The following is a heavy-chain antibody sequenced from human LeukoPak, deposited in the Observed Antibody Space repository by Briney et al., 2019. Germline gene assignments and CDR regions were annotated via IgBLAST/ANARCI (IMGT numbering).Heavy chain of an antibody. CDR1: GFTFSSHG. J-gene: IGHJ4*02. CDR2: IRYDGSKK. V-gene: IGHV3-30*02. Sequence: PGGSLRLSCAASGFTFSSHGMHWVRQAPGKGLEWVAFIRYDGSKKYYADSVKGRFTISRDNSKNTLYLQMNSLRAEDTAVYYCAKDLRGYSYGYFTDYWGQGTLVTVSS. CDR3: AKDLRGYSYGYFTDY. D-gene: IGHD5-18*01.